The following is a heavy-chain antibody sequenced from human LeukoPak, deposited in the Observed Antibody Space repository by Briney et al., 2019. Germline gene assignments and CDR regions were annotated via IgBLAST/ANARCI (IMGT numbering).Heavy chain of an antibody. CDR2: IWYDGSNK. V-gene: IGHV3-30*02. Sequence: GGSLRLSCAASGFTFSSYGMHWVRQAPGKGLEWVAFIWYDGSNKYHADSVKGRFTISRDNSKNTLYLQMNSLRAEDTAVYYCAKDLVSIVVVPAAVLYYGMDVWGQGTTVTVSS. J-gene: IGHJ6*02. CDR1: GFTFSSYG. CDR3: AKDLVSIVVVPAAVLYYGMDV. D-gene: IGHD2-2*01.